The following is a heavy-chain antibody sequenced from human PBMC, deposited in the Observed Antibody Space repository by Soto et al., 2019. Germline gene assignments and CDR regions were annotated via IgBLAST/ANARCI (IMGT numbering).Heavy chain of an antibody. CDR1: GFTFSSYS. CDR3: ARDLSISPYYYYYMDV. Sequence: EVQLVESGGGLVKPGGSLRLSCAASGFTFSSYSMNWVRQAPGKGLEWVSSISSSSSYIYYADSVKGRFTISRDNAKNSLYLQMNRLRAEDTAVYYCARDLSISPYYYYYMDVWGKGTTVTVSS. J-gene: IGHJ6*03. D-gene: IGHD2-21*01. V-gene: IGHV3-21*01. CDR2: ISSSSSYI.